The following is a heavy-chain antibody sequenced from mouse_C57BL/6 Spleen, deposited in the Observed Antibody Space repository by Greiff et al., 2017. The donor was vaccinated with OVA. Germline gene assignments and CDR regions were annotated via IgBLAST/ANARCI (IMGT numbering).Heavy chain of an antibody. CDR2: ISDGGSYT. V-gene: IGHV5-4*01. CDR1: GFTFSSYA. CDR3: ARDRDYGFDY. J-gene: IGHJ2*01. D-gene: IGHD2-4*01. Sequence: DVMLVESGGGLVKPGGSLKLSCAASGFTFSSYAMSWVRQTPEKRLEWVATISDGGSYTYYPDNVKGRFTISRDNAKNNLYLQMSHLKSEDTAMYYCARDRDYGFDYWGQGTTLTVSS.